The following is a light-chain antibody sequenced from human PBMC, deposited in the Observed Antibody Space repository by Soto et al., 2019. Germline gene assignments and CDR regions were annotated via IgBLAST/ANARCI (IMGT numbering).Light chain of an antibody. CDR1: SSDVGGYYY. CDR3: SSYTSSNTFYV. J-gene: IGLJ1*01. V-gene: IGLV2-14*01. Sequence: QSLLTQPASVSGCPGQSITTSCTGTSSDVGGYYYVSWYQHHPGKAPKLMIYQVSNRPSGVSNRFSGSKSGNTASLTISGLQAEDEADYYCSSYTSSNTFYVFGTGTKVTVL. CDR2: QVS.